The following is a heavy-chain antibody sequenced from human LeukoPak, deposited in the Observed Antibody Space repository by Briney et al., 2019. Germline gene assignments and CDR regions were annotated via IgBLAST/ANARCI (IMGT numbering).Heavy chain of an antibody. J-gene: IGHJ4*02. D-gene: IGHD2-15*01. CDR3: ARYCSGGCYSGVDY. V-gene: IGHV3-66*01. Sequence: GGSLRLSCAASAFTVSSSYMSWVRQAPGGGLQWVSVIYSTGRTYYADSVKGRFTISRDSSKNTLYLQMDSLRAEDTAVDYCARYCSGGCYSGVDYWGQGTLVTVPS. CDR2: IYSTGRT. CDR1: AFTVSSSY.